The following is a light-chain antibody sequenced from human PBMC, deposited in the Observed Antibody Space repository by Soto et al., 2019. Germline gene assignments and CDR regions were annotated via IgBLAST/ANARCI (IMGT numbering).Light chain of an antibody. J-gene: IGKJ1*01. CDR1: ESVSSW. V-gene: IGKV1-5*01. CDR2: DAS. CDR3: QQYDTYSGT. Sequence: DIQMTQSPSTLSASIGDRVTIACRASESVSSWLAWYQQKPGEAPKLLIYDASSLESGVPSRFSGSGSWTDFTLTISSLQPDDFAIYYCQQYDTYSGTFGQGTKVEVK.